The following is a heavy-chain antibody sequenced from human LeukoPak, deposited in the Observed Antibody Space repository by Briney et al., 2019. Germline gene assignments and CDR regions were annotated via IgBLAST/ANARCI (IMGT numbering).Heavy chain of an antibody. CDR1: GYRFTTYW. CDR2: IQPADSQT. D-gene: IGHD1-1*01. J-gene: IGHJ3*02. Sequence: GESLKISCIGSGYRFTTYWIDWVRQVPGKGLEWMGLIQPADSQTRCNPSFQGQVTLSDDKSINTAYLQWSSLRPSDTAIYYCARRLRTGGFDIWGQGTEVTVSS. V-gene: IGHV5-51*01. CDR3: ARRLRTGGFDI.